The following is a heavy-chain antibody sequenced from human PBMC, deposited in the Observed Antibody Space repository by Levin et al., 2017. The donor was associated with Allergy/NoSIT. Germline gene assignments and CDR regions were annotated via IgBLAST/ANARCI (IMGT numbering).Heavy chain of an antibody. J-gene: IGHJ4*02. V-gene: IGHV4-30-4*01. CDR1: GGSISSGDYY. D-gene: IGHD3-10*01. CDR3: ARGGPVIYGSGSYSFDY. CDR2: IYYSGST. Sequence: PSQTLSLTCTVSGGSISSGDYYWSWIRQPPGKGLEWIGYIYYSGSTYYNPSLKSRVTISVDTSKNQFSLKLSSVTAADTAVYYCARGGPVIYGSGSYSFDYWGQGTLVTVSS.